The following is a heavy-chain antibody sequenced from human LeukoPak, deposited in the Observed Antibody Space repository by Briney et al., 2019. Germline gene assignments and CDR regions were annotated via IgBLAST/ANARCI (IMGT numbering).Heavy chain of an antibody. CDR3: ARRRRAVAGTFDY. Sequence: PSETLSLTCTVSGYSISSGYYWGWIRQPPGKGLEWIGSIYHSGSTYYNPSLKSRVTISVDTSKNQFSLKLRSVTAADTAVYYCARRRRAVAGTFDYWGQGTLVTVSS. D-gene: IGHD6-19*01. V-gene: IGHV4-38-2*02. CDR2: IYHSGST. J-gene: IGHJ4*02. CDR1: GYSISSGYY.